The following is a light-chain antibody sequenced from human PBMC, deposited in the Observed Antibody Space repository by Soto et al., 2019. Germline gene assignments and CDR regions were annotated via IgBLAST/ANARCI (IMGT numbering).Light chain of an antibody. Sequence: EVVLTQSPATLSLSPGEGATLSCRASQSVGNDLAWFQQKPGQAPRLLVYGASNRATGIPARFSGSGSGTDFTLTISSLEPEDFAVYYCQQRSNWPSTFGQGTKLEIK. CDR3: QQRSNWPST. CDR1: QSVGND. CDR2: GAS. J-gene: IGKJ2*01. V-gene: IGKV3-11*01.